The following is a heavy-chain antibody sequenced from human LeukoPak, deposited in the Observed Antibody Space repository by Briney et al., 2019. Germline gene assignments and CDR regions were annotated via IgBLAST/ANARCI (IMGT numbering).Heavy chain of an antibody. D-gene: IGHD6-19*01. CDR3: ARYSSDWAPFDY. CDR2: VYYSGST. Sequence: SETLSLTCTVSGGSISSYYWSWIRQPPGKGLEWIGYVYYSGSTNYNPSLKSRITMSVDTSKNQFSLKLSSVTAADTAVYYCARYSSDWAPFDYWGQGTLVTVSS. V-gene: IGHV4-59*01. J-gene: IGHJ4*02. CDR1: GGSISSYY.